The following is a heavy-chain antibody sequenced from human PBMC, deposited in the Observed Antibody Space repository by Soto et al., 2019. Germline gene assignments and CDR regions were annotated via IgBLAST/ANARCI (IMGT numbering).Heavy chain of an antibody. CDR1: GGSISSYY. D-gene: IGHD3-22*01. Sequence: SETLSLTCTVSGGSISSYYWSWIRQPPGKGLEWIGYIYYGGSTNYNPSLKSRVTISVDTSKNQFSLKLSSVTAADTAVYYCARGGNYYDSSGYDYWGQGTLVTVSS. CDR2: IYYGGST. V-gene: IGHV4-59*08. CDR3: ARGGNYYDSSGYDY. J-gene: IGHJ4*02.